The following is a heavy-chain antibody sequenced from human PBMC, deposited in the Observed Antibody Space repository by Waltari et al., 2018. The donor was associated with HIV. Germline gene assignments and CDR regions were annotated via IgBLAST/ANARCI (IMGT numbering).Heavy chain of an antibody. CDR1: GGSISSSSYY. D-gene: IGHD3-16*01. CDR2: IYYSGST. Sequence: QLQLQESGPGLVKPSETLSLTCTVSGGSISSSSYYWGWIRQPPGKGLEWIGSIYYSGSTYYNPSLKSRVTISVDTSKNQFSLKLSSVTAADTAVYYCAREGREGFGDHYYYYYGMDVWGQGTTVTVSS. J-gene: IGHJ6*02. V-gene: IGHV4-39*07. CDR3: AREGREGFGDHYYYYYGMDV.